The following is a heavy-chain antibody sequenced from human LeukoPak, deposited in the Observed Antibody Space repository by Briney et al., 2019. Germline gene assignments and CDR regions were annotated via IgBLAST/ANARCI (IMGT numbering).Heavy chain of an antibody. Sequence: PGGSLRLSCVASGFTFGGYGMHWVRQAPGKGLEWLSLLWYDGSNEYYADSVKGRFTISRDNSKNTLYLQMNSLRAEDTAVYYCAKGMTTGPRSVYHYMDVWGKGTTVTVSS. J-gene: IGHJ6*03. V-gene: IGHV3-33*06. CDR1: GFTFGGYG. CDR3: AKGMTTGPRSVYHYMDV. D-gene: IGHD4-17*01. CDR2: LWYDGSNE.